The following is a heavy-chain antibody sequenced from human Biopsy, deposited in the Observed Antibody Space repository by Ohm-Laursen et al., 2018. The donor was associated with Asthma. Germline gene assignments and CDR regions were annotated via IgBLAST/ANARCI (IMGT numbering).Heavy chain of an antibody. D-gene: IGHD6-19*01. CDR1: GASISQYY. Sequence: SQTLSLTCSVSGASISQYYWTWIRQSPGQGLEWIGYIFYGGNSYYSSSLKSRVSISVDPSKKQFSLTLDSVTAADTAVYYCATYSTGWSGVEFWGQGTRVTVSS. CDR3: ATYSTGWSGVEF. V-gene: IGHV4-59*01. J-gene: IGHJ4*02. CDR2: IFYGGNS.